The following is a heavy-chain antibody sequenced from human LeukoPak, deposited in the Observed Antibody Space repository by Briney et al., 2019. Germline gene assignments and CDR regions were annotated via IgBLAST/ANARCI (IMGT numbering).Heavy chain of an antibody. CDR2: ISGSGGCT. Sequence: GGSLRLSCAASGFTFSSYAMSWVRQAPGKGLEWVSAISGSGGCTYYADSVKGRFTISRDNSKNTLYLQMNSLRAADTAVYYCAKGPPSATWEILSWGQGTLVTVSS. J-gene: IGHJ4*02. V-gene: IGHV3-23*01. D-gene: IGHD3-10*01. CDR3: AKGPPSATWEILS. CDR1: GFTFSSYA.